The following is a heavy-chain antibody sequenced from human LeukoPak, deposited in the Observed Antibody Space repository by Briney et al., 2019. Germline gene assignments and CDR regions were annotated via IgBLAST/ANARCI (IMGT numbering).Heavy chain of an antibody. CDR2: IRQDGSEK. Sequence: GGSLRLSCAASGFTFSNYWMTWVRQAPGRGLEWVANIRQDGSEKYYVDSVKGRLTISRENAKKSLYLQMNSLRAEDTAVYYCARDYVWGSDRYTDYWGQGTLVTVSS. V-gene: IGHV3-7*05. J-gene: IGHJ4*02. CDR3: ARDYVWGSDRYTDY. CDR1: GFTFSNYW. D-gene: IGHD3-16*02.